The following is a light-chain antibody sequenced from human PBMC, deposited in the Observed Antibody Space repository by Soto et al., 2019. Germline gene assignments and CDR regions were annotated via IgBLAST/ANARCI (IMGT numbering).Light chain of an antibody. V-gene: IGKV3-20*01. J-gene: IGKJ5*01. Sequence: EIGLTQSPGTLSLSPGERATLSCRASHSVSSSYLAWYQQKPGQAPTLLIYGASSRATGIPDRFSGSGSGTDFTLTISRLEPEDFAMYYCQQYGNSLITFGQGTRLEIK. CDR1: HSVSSSY. CDR2: GAS. CDR3: QQYGNSLIT.